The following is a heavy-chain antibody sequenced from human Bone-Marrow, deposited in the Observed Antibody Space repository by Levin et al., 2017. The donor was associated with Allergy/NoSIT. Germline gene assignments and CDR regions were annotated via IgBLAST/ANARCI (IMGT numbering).Heavy chain of an antibody. V-gene: IGHV3-30*18. CDR3: AKGQLLLWGFLIY. D-gene: IGHD1-1*01. CDR1: GFTFSSYG. J-gene: IGHJ4*02. Sequence: GGSLRLSCAASGFTFSSYGMHWVRQAPGKGLEWVAVISYDGSNKYYADSVKGRFTISRDNSKNTLYLQMNSLRAEDTAVYYCAKGQLLLWGFLIYWGQGTLVTVSS. CDR2: ISYDGSNK.